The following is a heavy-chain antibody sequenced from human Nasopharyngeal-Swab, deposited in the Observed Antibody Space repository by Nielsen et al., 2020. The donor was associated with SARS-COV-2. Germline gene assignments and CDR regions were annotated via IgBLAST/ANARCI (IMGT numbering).Heavy chain of an antibody. Sequence: GESLKISCAASGFTFSSYSMNWVRQAPGKGLEWVSYISSSSTIYYADSVKGRFTISRDNAKNSLYLQMNSLRAEDTAVYYCARDQYYDSSGYYYYGMDVWGQGTTVTVSS. CDR1: GFTFSSYS. CDR3: ARDQYYDSSGYYYYGMDV. D-gene: IGHD3-22*01. V-gene: IGHV3-48*01. J-gene: IGHJ6*02. CDR2: ISSSSTI.